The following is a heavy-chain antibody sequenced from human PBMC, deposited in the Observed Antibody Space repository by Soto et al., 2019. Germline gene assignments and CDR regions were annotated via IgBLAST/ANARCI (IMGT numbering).Heavy chain of an antibody. V-gene: IGHV1-46*03. J-gene: IGHJ3*02. CDR3: ALSYYYDSSGPGGDAFDI. Sequence: ASVKVSCKASGFTFPNYYLHWVRQAPGQGLEWMGMINPSGGSTTYAQKFQGRVTVTSDTPTSTLYMYLSSLRSEDTAVYYCALSYYYDSSGPGGDAFDIWGQGTMVTVSS. D-gene: IGHD3-22*01. CDR2: INPSGGST. CDR1: GFTFPNYY.